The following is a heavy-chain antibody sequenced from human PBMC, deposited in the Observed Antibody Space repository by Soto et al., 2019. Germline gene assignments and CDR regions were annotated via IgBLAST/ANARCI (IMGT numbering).Heavy chain of an antibody. Sequence: GESLKISCQGSGYSFTSYWISWVRQMPGKGLEWMGRIDPSDSYTNYSPSFQGHVTISADKSISTAYLQWSSLKASDTAMYYCARPKSMTTVTYDAFDIWGQGTMVTVSS. D-gene: IGHD4-17*01. V-gene: IGHV5-10-1*01. CDR2: IDPSDSYT. CDR1: GYSFTSYW. CDR3: ARPKSMTTVTYDAFDI. J-gene: IGHJ3*02.